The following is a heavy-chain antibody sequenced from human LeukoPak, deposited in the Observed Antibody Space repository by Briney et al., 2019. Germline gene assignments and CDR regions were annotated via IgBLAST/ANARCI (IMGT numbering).Heavy chain of an antibody. D-gene: IGHD6-13*01. CDR3: ARNRAKYSSSWYNWFDP. J-gene: IGHJ5*02. CDR2: IYTGGST. CDR1: GGSISSGTYY. V-gene: IGHV4-61*02. Sequence: SETLSLTCTVSGGSISSGTYYWSWIRQPAGKGLEWIGRIYTGGSTNYNPSLKSRVTLSIETPKNQFSLELTSVTAADTAVYYCARNRAKYSSSWYNWFDPWGQGTLVTVSS.